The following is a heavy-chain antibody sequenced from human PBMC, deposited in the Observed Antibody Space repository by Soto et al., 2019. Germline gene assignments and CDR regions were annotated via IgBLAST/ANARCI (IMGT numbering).Heavy chain of an antibody. Sequence: PGGSLRLSCAASGFTFSSYAMHWVRQAPGKGLEWVAVISYDGSNKYYADSVKGRFTISRDNSKNTRYLQMNSLRAEDTAVYYCARDGYYDFWSGYSRLYYYYYGMDVWGQGTTVTVSS. D-gene: IGHD3-3*01. CDR1: GFTFSSYA. V-gene: IGHV3-30-3*01. CDR2: ISYDGSNK. CDR3: ARDGYYDFWSGYSRLYYYYYGMDV. J-gene: IGHJ6*02.